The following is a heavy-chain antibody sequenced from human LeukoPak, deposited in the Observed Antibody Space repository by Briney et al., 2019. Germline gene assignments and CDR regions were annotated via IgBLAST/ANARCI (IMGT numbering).Heavy chain of an antibody. D-gene: IGHD6-13*01. CDR2: IIPIFGTA. Sequence: SVKVSCKASGGTFSSYAISWVRQAPGQGLEWMGGIIPIFGTANYAQKFQGRVTITTDESTSTAYMELSSLRSEDTAVYYCARDAIAAAGLFDYWGQGTLVTVSS. J-gene: IGHJ4*02. V-gene: IGHV1-69*05. CDR3: ARDAIAAAGLFDY. CDR1: GGTFSSYA.